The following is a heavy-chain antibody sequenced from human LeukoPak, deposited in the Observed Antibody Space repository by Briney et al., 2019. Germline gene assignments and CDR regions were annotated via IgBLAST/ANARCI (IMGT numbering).Heavy chain of an antibody. J-gene: IGHJ6*04. CDR1: GFTFSSYE. Sequence: GGSLRLSCAASGFTFSSYERNWVRQAPGKGLEWVSYISSSGSTIYYADPVKGRFTISRDNAKNSLYLQMNSLRAEDTAVYYCAREGRELLGYYYYGMDVWGKGTTVTVSS. CDR2: ISSSGSTI. CDR3: AREGRELLGYYYYGMDV. D-gene: IGHD1-26*01. V-gene: IGHV3-48*03.